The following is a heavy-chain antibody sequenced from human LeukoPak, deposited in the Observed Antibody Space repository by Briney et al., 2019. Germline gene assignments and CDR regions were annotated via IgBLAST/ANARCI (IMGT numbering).Heavy chain of an antibody. CDR2: IYHSGST. CDR3: ARLYSRSRPRLYSSGWYTWFDP. Sequence: PSETLSLTCTVSHGSISDNSYYWGWIRQPPGKGLEWIGEIYHSGSTNYNPSLKSRVTISVDKSKNQFSLKLSSVTAADTAVYYCARLYSRSRPRLYSSGWYTWFDPWGQGTLVTVSS. CDR1: HGSISDNSYY. J-gene: IGHJ5*02. D-gene: IGHD6-19*01. V-gene: IGHV4-39*07.